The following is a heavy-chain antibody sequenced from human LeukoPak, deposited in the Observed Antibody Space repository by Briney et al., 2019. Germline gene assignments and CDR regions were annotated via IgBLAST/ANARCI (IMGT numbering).Heavy chain of an antibody. J-gene: IGHJ6*03. Sequence: SGGSLRLSCAASGFTFSDYYMSWIRQAPGKGLEWVSYISSSGSTIYYADSVKGRFTISRDNAKNSLYLQMNSLRAEDTAVYYCAKDTYYYYYMDVWGKGTTVTVSS. CDR2: ISSSGSTI. V-gene: IGHV3-11*01. CDR3: AKDTYYYYYMDV. CDR1: GFTFSDYY.